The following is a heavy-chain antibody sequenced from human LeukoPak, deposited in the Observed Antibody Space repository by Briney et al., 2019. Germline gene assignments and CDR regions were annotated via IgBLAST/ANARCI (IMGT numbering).Heavy chain of an antibody. Sequence: PSETLSLTCTVSGGSISSSSYYWGWIRQPPGKGLEWIGSIYYSGSTYYNPSLKSRVTISVDTSKNQFSLKLSSVTAADTAVYYCARLKGYNWNDDYVDYWGQGTLVTVSS. CDR2: IYYSGST. CDR3: ARLKGYNWNDDYVDY. CDR1: GGSISSSSYY. D-gene: IGHD1-1*01. V-gene: IGHV4-39*01. J-gene: IGHJ4*02.